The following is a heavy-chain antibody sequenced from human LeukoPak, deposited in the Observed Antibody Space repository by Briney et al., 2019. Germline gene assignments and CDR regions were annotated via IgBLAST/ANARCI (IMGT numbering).Heavy chain of an antibody. D-gene: IGHD6-13*01. Sequence: PGGSLRLSCAASGFTFSDYYMSWIRQAPGKGLEWVSAISGGGSSTYYADSVKGRSTISRDNSKNTLYLQMNSLRAEDTAVYYCAKDSSSTWFDGFDYWGQGTLVTVSS. V-gene: IGHV3-23*01. CDR1: GFTFSDYY. CDR3: AKDSSSTWFDGFDY. CDR2: ISGGGSST. J-gene: IGHJ4*02.